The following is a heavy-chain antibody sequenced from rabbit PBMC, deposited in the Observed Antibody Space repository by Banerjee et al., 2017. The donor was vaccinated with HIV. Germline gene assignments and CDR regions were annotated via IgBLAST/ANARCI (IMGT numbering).Heavy chain of an antibody. J-gene: IGHJ4*01. D-gene: IGHD6-1*01. V-gene: IGHV1S45*01. CDR3: ARDVVAGDGYAL. Sequence: QEQLEESGGDLVKPEGSLTLTCTASGFSFSSSYYMCWVRQAPGKGLEWIGCIYAGSSGSTYYASWAKGRFTISKTSSTTVTLQMTSLTAADTATYFCARDVVAGDGYALWGPGTLVTVS. CDR1: GFSFSSSYY. CDR2: IYAGSSGST.